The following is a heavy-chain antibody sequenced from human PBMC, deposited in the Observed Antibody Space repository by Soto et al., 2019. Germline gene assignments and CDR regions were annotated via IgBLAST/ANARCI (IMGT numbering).Heavy chain of an antibody. V-gene: IGHV1-2*04. J-gene: IGHJ5*02. Sequence: QVQLVQSGAEVKKPGASVKVSCKASGYTFTGYYMHWVRQAPGQGLEWMGWINPNSGGTNYAQKLQGWVTMTRDTSISTAYMELSRLRSDDTAVYYCAREYYDPRRRFDPWGQGTLVTVSS. CDR3: AREYYDPRRRFDP. CDR2: INPNSGGT. D-gene: IGHD3-3*01. CDR1: GYTFTGYY.